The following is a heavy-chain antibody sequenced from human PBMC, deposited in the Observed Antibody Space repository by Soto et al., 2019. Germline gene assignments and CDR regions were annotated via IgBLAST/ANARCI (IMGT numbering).Heavy chain of an antibody. CDR2: INHSGST. V-gene: IGHV4-34*01. J-gene: IGHJ6*04. D-gene: IGHD3-16*01. CDR3: ASSYGCLRVGAV. Sequence: PSETLSLACAVYGGSFSGYYWSWIRQPPGKGLEWIGEINHSGSTNYNPSLKSRVTISVDTSKNQFSLKLSSVTAADTAVYYCASSYGCLRVGAVWGKGTTVTISS. CDR1: GGSFSGYY.